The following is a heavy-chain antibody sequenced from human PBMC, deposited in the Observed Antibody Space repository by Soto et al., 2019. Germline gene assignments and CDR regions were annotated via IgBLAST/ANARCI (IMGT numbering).Heavy chain of an antibody. Sequence: SVKVSCKASGGTFSSYAICWVRQAPGQWLEWMRGIIPIFGTANYAQKFQGRVTITADESTSKAYMELSSLRSEDTAVYYCARDSDIGYCISTSCPNDYYYYYGMDVWGQGTTVTVSS. CDR3: ARDSDIGYCISTSCPNDYYYYYGMDV. CDR1: GGTFSSYA. V-gene: IGHV1-69*13. J-gene: IGHJ6*02. CDR2: IIPIFGTA. D-gene: IGHD2-2*01.